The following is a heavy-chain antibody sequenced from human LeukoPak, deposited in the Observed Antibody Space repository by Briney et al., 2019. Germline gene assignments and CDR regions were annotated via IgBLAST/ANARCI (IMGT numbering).Heavy chain of an antibody. D-gene: IGHD3-10*01. Sequence: GESLKISCKGSGYSFTTYWIGWVRQMPGKGLEWMGFIYPAKSDTRYSPSFQGQVTISADKSINTAYLQWSSLKASDTAMYYCARQGVGDSYFDYWGQGTLVTVSS. V-gene: IGHV5-51*01. CDR1: GYSFTTYW. J-gene: IGHJ4*02. CDR2: IYPAKSDT. CDR3: ARQGVGDSYFDY.